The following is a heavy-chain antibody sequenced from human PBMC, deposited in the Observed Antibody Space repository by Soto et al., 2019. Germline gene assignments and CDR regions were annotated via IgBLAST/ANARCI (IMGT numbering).Heavy chain of an antibody. D-gene: IGHD2-8*02. CDR1: GFIFKMYW. CDR2: IYNDGTYS. CDR3: TRGPRTISTGKGAY. J-gene: IGHJ4*02. Sequence: EVQLVESGGGLVPPGGAVRLSCAASGFIFKMYWMHWVRQSPGNGLVWISRIYNDGTYSDYADSVRGRFTISRDNVNDTLYLQMNNLRAEDSGLYYCTRGPRTISTGKGAYWGQGTQVTVSS. V-gene: IGHV3-74*01.